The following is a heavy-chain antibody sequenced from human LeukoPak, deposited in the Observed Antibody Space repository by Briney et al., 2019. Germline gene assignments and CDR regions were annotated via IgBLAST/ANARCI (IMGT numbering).Heavy chain of an antibody. V-gene: IGHV3-23*01. CDR3: ARDWDLHCADY. CDR2: LTDNGGTT. J-gene: IGHJ4*02. Sequence: GGSLRLSRVASGFTFGNYAVGWLRQAPGRTPEWVSSLTDNGGTTYYVDSVKARFAISRDNAKNSLYLQMNSLRAEDTAVYYCARDWDLHCADYSGQGTLVTVSS. D-gene: IGHD1-26*01. CDR1: GFTFGNYA.